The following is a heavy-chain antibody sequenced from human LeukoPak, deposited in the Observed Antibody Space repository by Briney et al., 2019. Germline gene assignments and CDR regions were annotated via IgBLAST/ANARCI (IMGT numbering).Heavy chain of an antibody. V-gene: IGHV3-23*01. Sequence: GSLRLSCAASGFTFSSYAMSRVRQAPGKGLEWVSAISGSGGSTYYADSVKGRFTISRDNSKNTLYLQMSSLRAEDSALYYCARDVGVVMFDYWGQGTLVTVSS. D-gene: IGHD3-3*01. CDR2: ISGSGGST. CDR3: ARDVGVVMFDY. J-gene: IGHJ4*02. CDR1: GFTFSSYA.